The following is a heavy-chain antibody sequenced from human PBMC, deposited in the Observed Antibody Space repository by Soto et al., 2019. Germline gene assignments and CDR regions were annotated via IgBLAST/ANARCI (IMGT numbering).Heavy chain of an antibody. CDR3: ARGIAVAGTGYYYGMDV. D-gene: IGHD6-19*01. J-gene: IGHJ6*02. V-gene: IGHV3-30*03. CDR2: ISYDGSNK. Sequence: GSLRLSCAVSGFTFSNYSMHWVRQAPGKGLEWVAVISYDGSNKYYADSVKGRFTISRDNSKNTLYLQMNSLRAKDTAVYYCARGIAVAGTGYYYGMDVWGQGTTVTVSS. CDR1: GFTFSNYS.